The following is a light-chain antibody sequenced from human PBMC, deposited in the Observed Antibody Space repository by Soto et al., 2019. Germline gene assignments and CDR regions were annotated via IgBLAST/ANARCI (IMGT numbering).Light chain of an antibody. CDR3: QQYNSFRT. V-gene: IGKV1-5*01. J-gene: IGKJ1*01. CDR2: DAF. Sequence: DIQMTQSPSTLSASVGDGVTITCRASQSISSWLAWYQQKPGKAPKLLIYDAFSLESGVPSRFSGSGSGTEFTLTISSLQPDDFATYYCQQYNSFRTFGQGTKV. CDR1: QSISSW.